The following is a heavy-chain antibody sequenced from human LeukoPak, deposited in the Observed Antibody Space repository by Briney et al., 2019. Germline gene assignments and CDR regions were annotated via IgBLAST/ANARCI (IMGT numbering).Heavy chain of an antibody. D-gene: IGHD2-15*01. Sequence: PSETLSLTCAVSNGSFSAYYWSWIRQSPGKGLQWIGEISHSGSTNYNPSLKLRVSISLDTSKNQFSLRLSSVGAADTAVYFCARRYCSGGSCYMRSYYGMDVWATGTTVIVSS. CDR1: NGSFSAYY. CDR2: ISHSGST. V-gene: IGHV4-34*01. J-gene: IGHJ6*04. CDR3: ARRYCSGGSCYMRSYYGMDV.